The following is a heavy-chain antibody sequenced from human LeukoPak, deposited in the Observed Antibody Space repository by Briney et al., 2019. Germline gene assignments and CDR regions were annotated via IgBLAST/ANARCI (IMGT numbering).Heavy chain of an antibody. Sequence: ASVKVSCKASGYTFTSYAINWVRQAPGQGLEWMGWINTNTGNPTYAQGFTGRFVFSLDTSVSTAYLQISGLKAEDTAVYYCARSFAGSWYHAFDIWGQGTMVTVSS. J-gene: IGHJ3*02. CDR3: ARSFAGSWYHAFDI. CDR2: INTNTGNP. V-gene: IGHV7-4-1*02. CDR1: GYTFTSYA. D-gene: IGHD6-13*01.